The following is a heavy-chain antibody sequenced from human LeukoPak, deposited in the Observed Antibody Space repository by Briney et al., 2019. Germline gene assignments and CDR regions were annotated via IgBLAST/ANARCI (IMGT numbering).Heavy chain of an antibody. J-gene: IGHJ4*02. Sequence: SETLSLTCAVYGGSFSGYYWTWIRQPPGKGLEWIGEINQSGSANYNPSLKSRVTISKDMSKKQFSLKLTSVTAADTAVYYCARGERGIRGAPNKALHFDYWGQGTLVTVSS. CDR1: GGSFSGYY. D-gene: IGHD3-10*01. CDR3: ARGERGIRGAPNKALHFDY. V-gene: IGHV4-34*01. CDR2: INQSGSA.